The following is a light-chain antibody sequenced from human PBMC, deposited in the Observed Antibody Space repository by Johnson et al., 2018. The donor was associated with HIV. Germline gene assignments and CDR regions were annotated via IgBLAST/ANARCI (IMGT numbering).Light chain of an antibody. CDR2: ENT. CDR1: SSNIGNKY. Sequence: SVLTQPPSVSAAPGQKVTISCFGSSSNIGNKYVSWYRQLPGTAPKLLIYENTKRPSGIPDRFSGSKSGTSATLGITGLKTGDEADYYCGTWDSSLSAGVFGTGTKVTVL. CDR3: GTWDSSLSAGV. J-gene: IGLJ1*01. V-gene: IGLV1-51*02.